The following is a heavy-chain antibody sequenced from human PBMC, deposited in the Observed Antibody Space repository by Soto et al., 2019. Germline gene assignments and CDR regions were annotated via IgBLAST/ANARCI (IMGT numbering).Heavy chain of an antibody. D-gene: IGHD3-10*01. CDR1: GFTFSSYS. CDR3: AKKVSSGPGSQYFDY. J-gene: IGHJ4*02. Sequence: LRLSCAASGFTFSSYSMSWVRQAPGKGLEWVSGFKAGGDDGTTYYADSVKGRFTISRDNSKNTLFLQMNSLRVEDTAIYYCAKKVSSGPGSQYFDYWGQGTLVTVSS. V-gene: IGHV3-23*01. CDR2: FKAGGDDGTT.